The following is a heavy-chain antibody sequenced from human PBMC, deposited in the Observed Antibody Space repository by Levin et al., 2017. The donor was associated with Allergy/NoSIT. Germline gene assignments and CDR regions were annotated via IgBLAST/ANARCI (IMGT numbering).Heavy chain of an antibody. CDR1: GGSIRDYY. J-gene: IGHJ4*02. Sequence: SQTLSLTCTVSGGSIRDYYWTWLRQPPGKPLEWIGYMFHTGTPHYNPSLKSRVTLSVDTSKSQFFLKLTSVTAADTAVYYCARLTFSVNDYGDYPDSWGQGTLVTVSS. V-gene: IGHV4-59*01. CDR2: MFHTGTP. CDR3: ARLTFSVNDYGDYPDS. D-gene: IGHD4/OR15-4a*01.